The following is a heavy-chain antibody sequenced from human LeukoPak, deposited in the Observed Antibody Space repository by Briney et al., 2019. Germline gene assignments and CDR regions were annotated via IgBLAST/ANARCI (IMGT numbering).Heavy chain of an antibody. Sequence: ASVKVSCKASGYTFTSYGISWVRQAPGQGLEWMGWISAYNGNTNYAQKLRGRVTMTTDTSTSTAYMELRSLRSDDTAVYYCARAPYYYYDSSGYYYFDYWGQGTLVTVSS. CDR3: ARAPYYYYDSSGYYYFDY. J-gene: IGHJ4*02. V-gene: IGHV1-18*01. D-gene: IGHD3-22*01. CDR2: ISAYNGNT. CDR1: GYTFTSYG.